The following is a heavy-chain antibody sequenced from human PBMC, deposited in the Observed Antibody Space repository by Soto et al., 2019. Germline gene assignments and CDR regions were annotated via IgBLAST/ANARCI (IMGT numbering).Heavy chain of an antibody. J-gene: IGHJ4*02. CDR2: IPNNGSP. CDR3: ARIGWGGDS. Sequence: QVQLQESGPGRVKPSETLSLTCSVSGGSVRTGSYHWSWIRQPPGKGLEWIGFIPNNGSPDYNPSLKSRVVVSIDRSKNQFSLKVNSVTAADAVVSFCARIGWGGDSWGQGTLVTVSS. CDR1: GGSVRTGSYH. D-gene: IGHD3-16*01. V-gene: IGHV4-61*01.